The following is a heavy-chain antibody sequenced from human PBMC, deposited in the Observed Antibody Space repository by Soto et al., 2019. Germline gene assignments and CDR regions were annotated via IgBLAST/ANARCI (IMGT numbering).Heavy chain of an antibody. CDR3: ARDKMTGDFYY. CDR1: GGSFSGYY. V-gene: IGHV4-34*01. CDR2: INHSGST. Sequence: SETLSLTCAVYGGSFSGYYWTWIRQPPGTGLEWIGEINHSGSTNYNPSLKSRVTISVDTSKNQFSLKLTSVTAADTAVYYCARDKMTGDFYYWGQDNLLPISS. D-gene: IGHD3-9*01. J-gene: IGHJ4*02.